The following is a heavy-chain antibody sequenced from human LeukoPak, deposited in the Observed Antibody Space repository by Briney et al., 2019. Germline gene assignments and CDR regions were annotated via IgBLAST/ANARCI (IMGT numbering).Heavy chain of an antibody. D-gene: IGHD1-1*01. CDR2: FSPDSTDR. CDR1: GFTFSDHY. J-gene: IGHJ4*02. CDR3: AREGIDILTNDFDC. Sequence: ASVKVSCRSSGFTFSDHYIHWVRQAPGQGLEWMAYFSPDSTDRSSAEKFQGRVTLTRDTSMSTVYMELIGLTSDDTAVYYCAREGIDILTNDFDCWGQGTLVTVSS. V-gene: IGHV1-2*02.